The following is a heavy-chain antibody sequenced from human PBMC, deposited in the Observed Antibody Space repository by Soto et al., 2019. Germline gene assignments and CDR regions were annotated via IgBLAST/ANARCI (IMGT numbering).Heavy chain of an antibody. CDR2: AYYSGDT. Sequence: SETLSLTCSVSGGSISRYYWSWIRQPPGKGLEWIGYAYYSGDTGYNPSLKSRATMAVDTSKNQVSLKLSSVTAADTAVYYCARDRSTYGGGGTGEVKENWFDPWGQGALVTVSS. V-gene: IGHV4-59*01. J-gene: IGHJ5*02. D-gene: IGHD2-8*01. CDR3: ARDRSTYGGGGTGEVKENWFDP. CDR1: GGSISRYY.